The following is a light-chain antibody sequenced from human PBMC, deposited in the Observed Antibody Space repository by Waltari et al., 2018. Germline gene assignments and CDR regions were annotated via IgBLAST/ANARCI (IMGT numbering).Light chain of an antibody. Sequence: EIVLIQSPATLSLSPGERATLSCRASQSVSSYLAWYQKKPGQAPRLLIYDASNRATGIPARFSGSGSGTDFTLTISSLEPEDFAVYYCQQRSNWPRTFGQGTKVEIK. V-gene: IGKV3-11*01. J-gene: IGKJ1*01. CDR3: QQRSNWPRT. CDR1: QSVSSY. CDR2: DAS.